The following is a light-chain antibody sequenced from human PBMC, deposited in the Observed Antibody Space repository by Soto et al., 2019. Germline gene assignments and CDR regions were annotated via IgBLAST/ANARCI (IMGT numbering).Light chain of an antibody. CDR1: QDIRSN. Sequence: EIQMTQSPSTLSASVGDRVTISCRASQDIRSNLAWYQQKPGQAPKLLIYAASTLASGIPSRFSGSRSGTEFTLTISILQSEDFAIYYCQLYNSWSWAFGQGTKLEIK. CDR3: QLYNSWSWA. J-gene: IGKJ1*01. V-gene: IGKV3-15*01. CDR2: AAS.